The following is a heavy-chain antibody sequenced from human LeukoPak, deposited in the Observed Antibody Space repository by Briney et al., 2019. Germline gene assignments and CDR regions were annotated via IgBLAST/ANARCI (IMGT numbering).Heavy chain of an antibody. Sequence: GGSLRLSCAASGFTFSSYSMNWVRQAPGKGLEGLSYISSSSSTIYYADSVKGRFTISRDNAKNSLYLQMNSLRAEDTAVYYCASLIAARKSSFDYWGQGTLVTVSS. V-gene: IGHV3-48*04. D-gene: IGHD6-6*01. CDR2: ISSSSSTI. CDR1: GFTFSSYS. CDR3: ASLIAARKSSFDY. J-gene: IGHJ4*02.